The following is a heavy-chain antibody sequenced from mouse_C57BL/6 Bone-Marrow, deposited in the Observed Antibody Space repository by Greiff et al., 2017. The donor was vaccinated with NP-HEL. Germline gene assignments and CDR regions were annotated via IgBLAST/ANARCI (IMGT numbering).Heavy chain of an antibody. V-gene: IGHV1-50*01. Sequence: QVQLQQPGAELVKPGASVKLSCKASGYTFTSYWMQWVKQRPGQGLEWIGAIDPSDSYTNYTQKFKGKATLTVDTSSSTAYMQLSSLTSEDSAVYYCASSTYYSNYVGDYYAMDYWGQGTSVTVSS. CDR1: GYTFTSYW. D-gene: IGHD2-5*01. CDR2: IDPSDSYT. J-gene: IGHJ4*01. CDR3: ASSTYYSNYVGDYYAMDY.